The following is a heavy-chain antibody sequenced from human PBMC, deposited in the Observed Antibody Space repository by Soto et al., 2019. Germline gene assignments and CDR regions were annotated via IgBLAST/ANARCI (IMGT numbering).Heavy chain of an antibody. CDR1: GVTFTSYA. CDR3: AKGSFGFDY. J-gene: IGHJ4*02. Sequence: GGSLRLSCAASGVTFTSYAMTWVRQVPGEGLQWVSSISKSGGSTYYADSVKGRFTTSRDNSKNTLYLQMNSLRAEDTAIYYCAKGSFGFDYWGQGTLVTVSS. CDR2: ISKSGGST. D-gene: IGHD3-10*01. V-gene: IGHV3-23*01.